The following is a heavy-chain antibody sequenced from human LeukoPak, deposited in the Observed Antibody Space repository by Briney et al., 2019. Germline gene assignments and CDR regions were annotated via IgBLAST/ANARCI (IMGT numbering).Heavy chain of an antibody. CDR2: IYNNGNA. D-gene: IGHD3-10*01. CDR3: ASPRGGFDY. J-gene: IGHJ4*02. Sequence: PSDTLSLTCTVSGGSITSTSYYWGWIRQSPGRGLEWIGSIYNNGNAHYNPSLKSRVTISVDTSKNQFSLKLSSVTAADTAVYYCASPRGGFDYWGQGTLVTVSS. CDR1: GGSITSTSYY. V-gene: IGHV4-39*01.